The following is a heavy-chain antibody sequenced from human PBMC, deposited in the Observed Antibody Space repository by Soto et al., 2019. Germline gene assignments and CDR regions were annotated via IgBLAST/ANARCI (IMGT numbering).Heavy chain of an antibody. CDR2: ISYDGSNK. J-gene: IGHJ4*02. D-gene: IGHD6-13*01. CDR1: GLTFSRSG. Sequence: QVQLVESGGGVVQPGRSLRLSCAASGLTFSRSGMHWVRQAPGKGLEWVALISYDGSNKYYADSVKGRFTISRDNSKNTLYLQMNSLRPEDTAVYYCAKDMGRAAAGTFDSWGQGTLVTVSS. CDR3: AKDMGRAAAGTFDS. V-gene: IGHV3-30*18.